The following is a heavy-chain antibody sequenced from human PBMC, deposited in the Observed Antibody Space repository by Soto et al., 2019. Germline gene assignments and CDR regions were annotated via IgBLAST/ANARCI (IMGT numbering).Heavy chain of an antibody. Sequence: SVKVSCKASGGTFSTFGISWVRQAPGQGLEWMGGIIPFFGTAKYSQKFEDRITITADESTNTVYMDLRSLTSEDTAIYYCARTSPMDAGDKYYYDFWGQGALVTVSS. V-gene: IGHV1-69*13. CDR2: IIPFFGTA. J-gene: IGHJ4*02. CDR1: GGTFSTFG. CDR3: ARTSPMDAGDKYYYDF. D-gene: IGHD3-16*01.